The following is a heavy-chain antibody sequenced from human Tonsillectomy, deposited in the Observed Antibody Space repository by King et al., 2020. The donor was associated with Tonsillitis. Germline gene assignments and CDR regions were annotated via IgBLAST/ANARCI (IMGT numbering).Heavy chain of an antibody. CDR2: ISAYDGNT. V-gene: IGHV1-18*01. D-gene: IGHD6-19*01. CDR1: GYTFTSFG. Sequence: VQLVESGAEVKKPGASVKVSCKASGYTFTSFGISWVRLAPGQGLEWMGWISAYDGNTNYAQKLQGRVTMTTDSSTRTAYMGLRGLRSDDTAVYYCARDPGYSSGWYLDYWGQGTLVTVSS. J-gene: IGHJ4*02. CDR3: ARDPGYSSGWYLDY.